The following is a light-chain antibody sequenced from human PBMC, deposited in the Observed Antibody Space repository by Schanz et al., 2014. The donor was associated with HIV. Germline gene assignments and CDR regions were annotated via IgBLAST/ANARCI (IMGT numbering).Light chain of an antibody. J-gene: IGLJ2*01. V-gene: IGLV2-14*03. Sequence: QSALTQPASVSGSPGQSITFSCTGTNNDIGSYTYVSWYQQHPDKAPKLVVYGVFDRPSGVSNRFSGSKSGNTASLTISGLQAEDEADYYCCSYAGSSTVVFGGGTKLTVL. CDR2: GVF. CDR1: NNDIGSYTY. CDR3: CSYAGSSTVV.